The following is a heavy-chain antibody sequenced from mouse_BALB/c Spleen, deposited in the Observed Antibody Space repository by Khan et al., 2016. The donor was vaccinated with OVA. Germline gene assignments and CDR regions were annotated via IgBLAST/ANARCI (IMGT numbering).Heavy chain of an antibody. CDR1: GFTLSSFG. D-gene: IGHD2-3*01. Sequence: EVELVESGGGLVQPGGSRKLSCAASGFTLSSFGMHWVRQAPEKGLEWVAYISSGSNTINYADTVKGRFTISRDNSQNTLFLQMTSLRSEDTAMYYCTRRRIYDGYYGVAMDYWGQGTSVTVSS. V-gene: IGHV5-17*02. J-gene: IGHJ4*01. CDR2: ISSGSNTI. CDR3: TRRRIYDGYYGVAMDY.